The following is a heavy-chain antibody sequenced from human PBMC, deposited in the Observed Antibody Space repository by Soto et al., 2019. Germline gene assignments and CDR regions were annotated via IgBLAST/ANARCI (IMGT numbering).Heavy chain of an antibody. Sequence: PSQTLSLTCAISGDSVSSNSAAWNWIRQSPSRGLEWLGRTYYRSRWYTDYAPSVKSRITINPDTSKNQFSLQLNSVTPEDTAVYFCARKDTTLWSSSDTFDVWGQGTMVTVSS. CDR2: TYYRSRWYT. CDR3: ARKDTTLWSSSDTFDV. J-gene: IGHJ3*01. D-gene: IGHD3-10*01. V-gene: IGHV6-1*01. CDR1: GDSVSSNSAA.